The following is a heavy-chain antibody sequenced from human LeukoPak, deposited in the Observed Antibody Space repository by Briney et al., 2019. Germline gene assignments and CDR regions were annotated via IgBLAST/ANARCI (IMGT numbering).Heavy chain of an antibody. CDR3: ARGGWLRPFDY. CDR1: GGPFSGYY. CDR2: INHSGST. V-gene: IGHV4-34*01. Sequence: PSETLSLTCAVYGGPFSGYYWSWIRQPPGKGLEWIGEINHSGSTNYNPSLKSRVTISVDTSKNQFSLKLSSVTAADTAVYYCARGGWLRPFDYWGQGTLVTVSS. J-gene: IGHJ4*02. D-gene: IGHD5-12*01.